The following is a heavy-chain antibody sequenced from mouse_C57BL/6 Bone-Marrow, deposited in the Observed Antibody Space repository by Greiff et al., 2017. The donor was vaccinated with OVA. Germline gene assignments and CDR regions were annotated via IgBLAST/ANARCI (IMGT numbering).Heavy chain of an antibody. CDR3: ARPMDY. V-gene: IGHV1-39*01. Sequence: EVQLVQSGAELVQPGASVKLSCKASGYSFTDYNMNWVKQTPGKSLEWIGAINPNSGTTSYNQKFKGKATMTVDQSSSTAYMQLNSLTSEDSAVYCCARPMDYWGKGTSVTVSS. J-gene: IGHJ4*01. CDR1: GYSFTDYN. CDR2: INPNSGTT.